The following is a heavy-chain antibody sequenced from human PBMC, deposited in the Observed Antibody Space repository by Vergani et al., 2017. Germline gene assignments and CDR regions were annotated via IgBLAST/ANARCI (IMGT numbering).Heavy chain of an antibody. D-gene: IGHD3-9*01. CDR2: INPSGGHT. CDR1: GYTFSNYY. Sequence: QVQLVQSGAEVKKSGASLNVSCKTSGYTFSNYYMHWVRQAPGQGLEWMGIINPSGGHTNYAQKFQGRVTMTRDTSTSTVYMELSSLRSEDTAIYYCARGDYGILTGYRYWGQGTLVTVSA. V-gene: IGHV1-46*03. CDR3: ARGDYGILTGYRY. J-gene: IGHJ4*02.